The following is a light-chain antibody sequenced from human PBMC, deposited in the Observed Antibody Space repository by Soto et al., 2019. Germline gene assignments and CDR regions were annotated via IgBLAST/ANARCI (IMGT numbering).Light chain of an antibody. CDR3: SSYTSSRPLYV. Sequence: QSALTQPASVSGSPGQSITISCTGTSSDVGGYEYVLWYQQHPGKAPKLMIYDVSNRPSGVSNRFSSAKSGNTASLTISGLQAEDEAEYDCSSYTSSRPLYVFGTGTKVTVL. CDR1: SSDVGGYEY. J-gene: IGLJ1*01. V-gene: IGLV2-14*01. CDR2: DVS.